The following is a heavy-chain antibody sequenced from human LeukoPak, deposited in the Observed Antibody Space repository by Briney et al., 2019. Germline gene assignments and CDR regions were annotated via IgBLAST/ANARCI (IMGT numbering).Heavy chain of an antibody. J-gene: IGHJ4*02. CDR2: INHSGST. CDR1: GGSFSGYY. Sequence: SETLSLTCAVYGGSFSGYYWSWIRQPPGKGLEWIGEINHSGSTNYNPPLKSRVTISVDTSKNQFSLKLRSVTAADTAVYYCARGRERLWFRDLSGVDFDYWGQGTLVTVSS. CDR3: ARGRERLWFRDLSGVDFDY. D-gene: IGHD3-10*01. V-gene: IGHV4-34*01.